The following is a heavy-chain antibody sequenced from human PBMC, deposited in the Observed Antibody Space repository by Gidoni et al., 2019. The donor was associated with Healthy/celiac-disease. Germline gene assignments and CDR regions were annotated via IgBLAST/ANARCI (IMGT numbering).Heavy chain of an antibody. CDR3: AKISSPGYSSSWYPTYPPPPDY. V-gene: IGHV3-30*18. CDR1: GFTFSSYG. J-gene: IGHJ4*02. D-gene: IGHD6-13*01. CDR2: ISYDGSNK. Sequence: QVQLVESGGGVVQPGRSLRLSCAASGFTFSSYGMHWVRQAPGKGLEWGAVISYDGSNKYYADSVKGRFTISRDNSKNTLYLQMNSLRAEDTAVYYCAKISSPGYSSSWYPTYPPPPDYWGQGTLVTVSS.